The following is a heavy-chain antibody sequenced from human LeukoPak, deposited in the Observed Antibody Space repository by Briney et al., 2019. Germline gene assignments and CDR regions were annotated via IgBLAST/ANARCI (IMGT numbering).Heavy chain of an antibody. Sequence: RGSLRLSCAASGFTFSDYQMSWIRQAPGKGLDWVSHISTSGNIIYYADSVKGRFTVSRDNAKNSLYLQMNDLSAEDTAVYYCARDSELIPDHDYWGRGTLVTVSS. CDR2: ISTSGNII. CDR1: GFTFSDYQ. J-gene: IGHJ4*02. V-gene: IGHV3-11*04. CDR3: ARDSELIPDHDY. D-gene: IGHD2-2*02.